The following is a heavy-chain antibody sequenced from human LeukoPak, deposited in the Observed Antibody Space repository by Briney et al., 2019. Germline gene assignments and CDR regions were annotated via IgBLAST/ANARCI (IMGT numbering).Heavy chain of an antibody. CDR2: IYYSGST. CDR1: GGSISSSNYY. D-gene: IGHD3-10*01. Sequence: SETLSLTCTVSGGSISSSNYYWGWIRQPPGKGLEWIGSIYYSGSTYYNPSLKSRVTISVDTSKNQFSLKLSSVTAADTAVYYCARHPMVRGGGWFDPWGQGTLVTVSS. V-gene: IGHV4-39*01. CDR3: ARHPMVRGGGWFDP. J-gene: IGHJ5*02.